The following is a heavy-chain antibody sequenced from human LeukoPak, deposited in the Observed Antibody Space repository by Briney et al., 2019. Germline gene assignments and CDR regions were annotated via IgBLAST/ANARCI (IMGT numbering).Heavy chain of an antibody. CDR2: ISGSGGST. CDR1: GFTFSSYA. D-gene: IGHD6-19*01. CDR3: AKESIGSGGVWAY. J-gene: IGHJ4*02. Sequence: SGGSLRLSCAASGFTFSSYAMSWVRQAPGKGLEWVSAISGSGGSTYYADSVKGRFTISRDNTKNTLYLQMNSLRAEDTAVYYCAKESIGSGGVWAYWGQGTLVTVSS. V-gene: IGHV3-23*01.